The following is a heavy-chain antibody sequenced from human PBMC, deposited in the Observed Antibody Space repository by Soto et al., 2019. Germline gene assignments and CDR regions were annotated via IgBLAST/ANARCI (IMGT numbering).Heavy chain of an antibody. CDR1: GFTFSGSS. D-gene: IGHD5-12*01. CDR3: TSSEPGRFIVATMDGTDY. Sequence: HGGSLRLCCAASGFTFSGSSMHWVRQAFGKGLERVGCLRSKANSYATAYAASVKGRFTISRDDSKNTAYLQMNSLKTEDTAVYYCTSSEPGRFIVATMDGTDYWGQGTLVTVSS. CDR2: LRSKANSYAT. V-gene: IGHV3-73*01. J-gene: IGHJ4*02.